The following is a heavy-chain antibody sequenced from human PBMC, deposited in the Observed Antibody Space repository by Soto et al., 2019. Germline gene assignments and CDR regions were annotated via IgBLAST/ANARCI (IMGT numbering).Heavy chain of an antibody. J-gene: IGHJ5*02. CDR1: GGSISSGDYY. CDR3: ARVRIGGFGELSKYNWFDP. D-gene: IGHD3-10*01. V-gene: IGHV4-30-4*01. CDR2: IYYSGST. Sequence: SETLSLTCTVSGGSISSGDYYWSWIRQPPGKGLEWIGYIYYSGSTYYNPSLKSRVTISVDTSKNQFSLKLSSVTAADTAVYYCARVRIGGFGELSKYNWFDPWGQGTLVTVSS.